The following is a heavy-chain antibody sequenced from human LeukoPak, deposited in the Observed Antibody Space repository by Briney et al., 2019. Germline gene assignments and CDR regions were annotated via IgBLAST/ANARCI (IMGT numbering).Heavy chain of an antibody. V-gene: IGHV4-39*07. J-gene: IGHJ5*02. Sequence: PSETLSLTCTVSGGSISSSSYYWGWIRQPPGKGLEWIGSIYYSGSTYYNPSLKSRVTISVDTSKNQFSLKLSSVTAADTAVYYCARVGSSEWFDPWGQGTLVTVSS. D-gene: IGHD6-6*01. CDR2: IYYSGST. CDR3: ARVGSSEWFDP. CDR1: GGSISSSSYY.